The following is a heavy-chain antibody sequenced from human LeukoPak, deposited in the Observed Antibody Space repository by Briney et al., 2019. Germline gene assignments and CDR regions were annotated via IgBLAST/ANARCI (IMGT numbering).Heavy chain of an antibody. CDR2: ISAYNGNT. V-gene: IGHV1-18*01. CDR3: ASGSGSYPTGAFDI. CDR1: GYTFTSYG. J-gene: IGHJ3*02. D-gene: IGHD1-26*01. Sequence: ASVKVSCKASGYTFTSYGISWVRQAPGQGLEWMGWISAYNGNTNYAQKLQGRVTMTTDTSTSTAYMELRSLRSDDTAVYYCASGSGSYPTGAFDIWGQGTMVTVSS.